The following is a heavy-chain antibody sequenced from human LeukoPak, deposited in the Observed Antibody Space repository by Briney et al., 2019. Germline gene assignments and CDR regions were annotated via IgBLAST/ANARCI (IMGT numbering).Heavy chain of an antibody. V-gene: IGHV3-74*01. J-gene: IGHJ4*02. CDR2: INGDGNSM. D-gene: IGHD5-24*01. Sequence: PGGSLRLSCAASGFTFSSYWMHWVRQAPGKGLVWVSRINGDGNSMNYADSVEGRFTISRDNAKNTLYLQMYSLRAEDTAVYYCARGGDGYGNLDSWGQGTLVTVSS. CDR3: ARGGDGYGNLDS. CDR1: GFTFSSYW.